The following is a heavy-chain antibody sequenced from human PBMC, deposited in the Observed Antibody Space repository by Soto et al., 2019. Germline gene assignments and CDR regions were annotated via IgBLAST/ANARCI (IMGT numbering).Heavy chain of an antibody. V-gene: IGHV3-30-3*01. CDR3: ARDHSSSSWSPFDY. D-gene: IGHD6-13*01. CDR2: ISYDGSNK. J-gene: IGHJ4*02. CDR1: GFTFSSDA. Sequence: GGSLRLSCAASGFTFSSDAMHWVRQAPGKGLEWVAVISYDGSNKYYADSVKGRFTISRDNSKNTLYLQMNSLRAEDTAVYYCARDHSSSSWSPFDYWGQGTLVTVSS.